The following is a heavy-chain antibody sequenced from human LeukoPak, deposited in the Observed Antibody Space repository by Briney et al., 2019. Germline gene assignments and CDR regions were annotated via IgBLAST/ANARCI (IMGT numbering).Heavy chain of an antibody. Sequence: ASVTVSCKASGYTFTSFDINWVRQATGQGFEWMGWMNPNSGQTGYAQKFQGRVTMTRDTSINTAYMELSSLTSEDTAVYYCTKGSASGNYRDYWGQGTLVTVSS. CDR3: TKGSASGNYRDY. V-gene: IGHV1-8*01. CDR1: GYTFTSFD. D-gene: IGHD3-10*01. J-gene: IGHJ4*02. CDR2: MNPNSGQT.